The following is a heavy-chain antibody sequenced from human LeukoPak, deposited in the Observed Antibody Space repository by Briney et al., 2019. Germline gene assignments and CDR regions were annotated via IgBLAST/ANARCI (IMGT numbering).Heavy chain of an antibody. V-gene: IGHV1-18*01. CDR3: ARDGRGYCSSTSCYGRRFDY. J-gene: IGHJ4*02. CDR2: ISAYNGNT. Sequence: ASVKVSCKASGYTFTSYGISWVRQAPGQGLEWMGWISAYNGNTNYAQKLQGRVTMTTDTSTSTAYMELRSLRSDDTAVYYCARDGRGYCSSTSCYGRRFDYWGQGTLVTVSS. D-gene: IGHD2-2*03. CDR1: GYTFTSYG.